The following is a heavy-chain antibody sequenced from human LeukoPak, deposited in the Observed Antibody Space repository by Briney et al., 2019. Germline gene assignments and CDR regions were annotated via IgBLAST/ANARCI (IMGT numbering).Heavy chain of an antibody. CDR1: GGSISSQY. CDR3: ARVWFRPNYYYYYMDV. Sequence: SDTLPLTCTLSGGSISSQYWSWLRPPPGKGLEWIGYIYYMGITNYDPSLKSRVTISVDTSKNQFSLKLSSVTAADTAVYYCARVWFRPNYYYYYMDVWGKGTTVTVSS. D-gene: IGHD2-21*01. J-gene: IGHJ6*03. CDR2: IYYMGIT. V-gene: IGHV4-59*11.